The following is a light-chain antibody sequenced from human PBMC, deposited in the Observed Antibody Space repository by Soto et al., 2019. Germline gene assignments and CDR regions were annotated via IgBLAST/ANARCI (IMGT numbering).Light chain of an antibody. V-gene: IGKV3-20*01. CDR2: GAS. J-gene: IGKJ1*01. Sequence: EIGLTKSAGALSVSTGDRATLSCRASQSFSGSYLAWYQQKPGQAPRLLIYGASSRATGIPDRFSGSGSGTDFILTISSLEPEDCAVYYCQQYGSSPQTFGQGTKVDIK. CDR3: QQYGSSPQT. CDR1: QSFSGSY.